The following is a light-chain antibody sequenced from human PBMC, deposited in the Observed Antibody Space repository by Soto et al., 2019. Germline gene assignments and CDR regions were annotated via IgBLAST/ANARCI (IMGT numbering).Light chain of an antibody. CDR3: MQALQTPLT. V-gene: IGKV2-28*01. CDR2: LGS. CDR1: QSLLHSNGYNY. J-gene: IGKJ4*01. Sequence: DIVMTQSPLSLPVTPGEPASISCRSSQSLLHSNGYNYLDWYLQKPGQSPQLLIYLGSNRASGVPARFSGSGSGSDFTLKISRVEAVDVGVYYCMQALQTPLTFGGGTKVEIK.